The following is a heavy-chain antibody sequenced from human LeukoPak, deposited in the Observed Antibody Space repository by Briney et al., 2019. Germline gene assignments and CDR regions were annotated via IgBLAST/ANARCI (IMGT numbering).Heavy chain of an antibody. J-gene: IGHJ4*02. CDR2: IFYSGST. D-gene: IGHD5-24*01. V-gene: IGHV4-39*01. CDR3: ARQGDGHKNCFDR. CDR1: RGSVSSSSYY. Sequence: SETLSLTCTVSRGSVSSSSYYWGWIRQPPGKGLEWLGSIFYSGSTYYNPSLKSRVTLSVDMSKNQFSLNLSSVTAADTAVYYCARQGDGHKNCFDRWGQGTLVTVSS.